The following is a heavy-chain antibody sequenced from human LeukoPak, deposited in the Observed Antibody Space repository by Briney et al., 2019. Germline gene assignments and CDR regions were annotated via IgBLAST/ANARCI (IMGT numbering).Heavy chain of an antibody. D-gene: IGHD3-22*01. CDR2: TYYSGST. CDR1: GGSSSSGDYY. Sequence: SQNLSLNCTVSGGSSSSGDYYWRWIRQPPGKGLEWIGYTYYSGSTYYNPSLKNRVSISVDTSKNQFSLNLSSVTAADTAVYYCARPYYYDSRIDPWGQGTLVTVSS. J-gene: IGHJ5*02. CDR3: ARPYYYDSRIDP. V-gene: IGHV4-30-4*01.